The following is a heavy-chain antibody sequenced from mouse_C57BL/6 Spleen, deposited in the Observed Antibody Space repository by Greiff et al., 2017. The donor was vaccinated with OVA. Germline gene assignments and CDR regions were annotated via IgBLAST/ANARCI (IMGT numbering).Heavy chain of an antibody. J-gene: IGHJ4*01. CDR1: GYTFTSYW. CDR2: IHPNSGST. CDR3: ARSPYYYGSSWNAMDY. V-gene: IGHV1-64*01. Sequence: QVQLQQPGAELVKPGASVKLSCKASGYTFTSYWMHWVKQRPGQGLEWIGMIHPNSGSTNYNEKFKSKATLTVDKSSSTAYMQLSSLTSEDSAVYYCARSPYYYGSSWNAMDYWGQGTSVTVSS. D-gene: IGHD1-1*01.